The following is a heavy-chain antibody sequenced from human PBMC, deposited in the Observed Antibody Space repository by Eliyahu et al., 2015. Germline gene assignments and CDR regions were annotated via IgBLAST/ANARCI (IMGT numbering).Heavy chain of an antibody. Sequence: QLQLQASGPGLVNPSETLSLTCRVSGASIXRXXPFWGWIRQPPGKALEWXGAVSYRGTTYYNPSLQSRVSISVDSSQNHFSLRLTSATAADAAIYYCTKLESFKKGWTNFYYYYMDVWADGTTVTVSS. V-gene: IGHV4-39*02. CDR2: VSYRGTT. D-gene: IGHD6-19*01. CDR1: GASIXRXXPF. CDR3: TKLESFKKGWTNFYYYYMDV. J-gene: IGHJ6*03.